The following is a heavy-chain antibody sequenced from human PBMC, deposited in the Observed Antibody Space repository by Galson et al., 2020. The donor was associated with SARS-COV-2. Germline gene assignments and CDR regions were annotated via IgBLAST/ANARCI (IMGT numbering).Heavy chain of an antibody. J-gene: IGHJ5*02. D-gene: IGHD3-10*01. CDR2: IYYSGST. Sequence: SQTLSLTCTVSGGSISSGGYYWSWIRQHPGKGLEWIGYIYYSGSTYYNPSLKSRVTISVDTSKNQFSLKLSSVTAADTAVYYCAREGYYGSVSYYNVGNWFDPWGQGTLVTVSS. CDR1: GGSISSGGYY. CDR3: AREGYYGSVSYYNVGNWFDP. V-gene: IGHV4-31*03.